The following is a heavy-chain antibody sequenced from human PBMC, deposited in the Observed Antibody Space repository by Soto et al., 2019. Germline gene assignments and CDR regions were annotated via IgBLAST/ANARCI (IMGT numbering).Heavy chain of an antibody. CDR1: GGTFSSYA. V-gene: IGHV1-69*13. D-gene: IGHD3-22*01. CDR3: ARGPYYYDSSGYYGNWFDP. Sequence: SVKVSCKASGGTFSSYAISWVRQAPGQGLEWMGGIIPIFGTANYAQKFQGRVTITADESTSTAYMELSSLRPEDTAVYYCARGPYYYDSSGYYGNWFDPWGQGTLVTVSS. CDR2: IIPIFGTA. J-gene: IGHJ5*02.